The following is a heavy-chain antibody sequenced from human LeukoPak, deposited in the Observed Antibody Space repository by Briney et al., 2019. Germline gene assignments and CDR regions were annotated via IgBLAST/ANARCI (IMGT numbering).Heavy chain of an antibody. Sequence: GGSLRLSCAASGFMLSSNWMSWVRQAPGKGLEWVANIKQDGSEKYYVDSVKGRFTISRDNAKNSLYLQMSSLRAEDTAVYYCATDLNWETYWGQGTLVTVSS. CDR3: ATDLNWETY. V-gene: IGHV3-7*01. J-gene: IGHJ4*02. D-gene: IGHD1-1*01. CDR1: GFMLSSNW. CDR2: IKQDGSEK.